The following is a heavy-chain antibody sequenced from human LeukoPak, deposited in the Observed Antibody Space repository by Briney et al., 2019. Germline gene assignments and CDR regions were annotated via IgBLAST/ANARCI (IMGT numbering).Heavy chain of an antibody. J-gene: IGHJ5*02. CDR1: GYTFTSYG. Sequence: ASVKVSCKASGYTFTSYGISWVRQAPGQGLEWMGWISAYNGNTNYAQKLQGRVTMTTDTSTSTAYMELRSLRSDDTVVYYCARVVPAAIRNWFDPWGQGTLVTDSS. V-gene: IGHV1-18*01. D-gene: IGHD2-2*01. CDR2: ISAYNGNT. CDR3: ARVVPAAIRNWFDP.